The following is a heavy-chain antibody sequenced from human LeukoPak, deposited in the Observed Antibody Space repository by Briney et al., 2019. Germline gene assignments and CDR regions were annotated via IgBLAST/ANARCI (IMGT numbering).Heavy chain of an antibody. CDR1: GFTVSSDY. Sequence: GGSLRLSCAASGFTVSSDYMTWVRQAPGKGLEWVSIIYTVGTTYYADSVKGRFTISRDDSKNTLNLQMSRLRAEDTAVYYCARFCTGGVCSKGFDYWGQGTLVSVSS. CDR2: IYTVGTT. V-gene: IGHV3-53*01. CDR3: ARFCTGGVCSKGFDY. J-gene: IGHJ4*02. D-gene: IGHD2-8*02.